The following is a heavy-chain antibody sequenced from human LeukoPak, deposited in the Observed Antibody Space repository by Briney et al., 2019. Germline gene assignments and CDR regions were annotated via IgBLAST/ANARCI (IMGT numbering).Heavy chain of an antibody. D-gene: IGHD2/OR15-2a*01. Sequence: PSENLSLTCTVSGGSISSYFWSCIRQPAGKGLEWIGRIYISGSTNYNPSLKSRVTMSVDTSKNQYSLKLSSVTAADTAVYYCARAFGPNDAFDIWGQGTMVTVSS. CDR1: GGSISSYF. CDR2: IYISGST. J-gene: IGHJ3*02. V-gene: IGHV4-4*07. CDR3: ARAFGPNDAFDI.